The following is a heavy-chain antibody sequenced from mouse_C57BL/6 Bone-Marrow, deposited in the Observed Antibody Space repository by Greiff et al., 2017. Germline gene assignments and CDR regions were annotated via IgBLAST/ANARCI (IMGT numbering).Heavy chain of an antibody. CDR3: ARGVTTVVALYYFDY. V-gene: IGHV3-8*01. CDR2: ISYSGST. D-gene: IGHD1-1*01. Sequence: EVKLVESGPGLAKPSQTLSLTCSVTGYSITSDYWNWIRKFPGNKLEYMGYISYSGSTYYNPPRKSRISITRDTSKNQYYLQLNSVTTEDTATYYCARGVTTVVALYYFDYWGQGTTLTVSS. J-gene: IGHJ2*01. CDR1: GYSITSDY.